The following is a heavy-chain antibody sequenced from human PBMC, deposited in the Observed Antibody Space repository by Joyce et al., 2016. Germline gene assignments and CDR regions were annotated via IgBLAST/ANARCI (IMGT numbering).Heavy chain of an antibody. V-gene: IGHV3-49*05. CDR1: GFTFVDYA. D-gene: IGHD2-21*02. CDR3: TRDLAFCGGDCYSVWFDP. Sequence: EVQLVESGGDLIKPGRSLRLSCTGSGFTFVDYAMNWIRQAPGKGLEWVGFIRSKVYGGTAEYAASVKGRFTISRDDSKSIAYLQMNSLKIEDTAVYYCTRDLAFCGGDCYSVWFDPWGQGTLVTVSS. CDR2: IRSKVYGGTA. J-gene: IGHJ5*02.